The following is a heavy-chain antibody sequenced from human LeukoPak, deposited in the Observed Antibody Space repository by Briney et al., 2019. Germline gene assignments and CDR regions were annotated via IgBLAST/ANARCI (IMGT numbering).Heavy chain of an antibody. D-gene: IGHD6-13*01. CDR3: ARGGSVAAAATPFDY. Sequence: GASVKVSCKASGYTFTSYDINWVRQATGQGLGWMGWMNPNSGNTGYAQKFQGRVTMTRNTSISTAYMELSSLRSEDTAVYYCARGGSVAAAATPFDYWGQGTLVTVSS. CDR1: GYTFTSYD. CDR2: MNPNSGNT. J-gene: IGHJ4*02. V-gene: IGHV1-8*01.